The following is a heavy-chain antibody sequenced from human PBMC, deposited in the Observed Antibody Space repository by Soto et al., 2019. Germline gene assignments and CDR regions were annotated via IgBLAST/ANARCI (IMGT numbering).Heavy chain of an antibody. J-gene: IGHJ6*02. CDR2: ISYDGSNK. V-gene: IGHV3-30-3*01. CDR3: AREPLYCSSTSCYPYYYYYGMDV. D-gene: IGHD2-2*01. Sequence: PGGSLRLSCAASGFTFSSYAMHWVRQAPGKGLEWVAVISYDGSNKYYADSVKGRFTISRDNSKNTLYLQMNSLRAEDTAVYYCAREPLYCSSTSCYPYYYYYGMDVWGQGTTVTVSS. CDR1: GFTFSSYA.